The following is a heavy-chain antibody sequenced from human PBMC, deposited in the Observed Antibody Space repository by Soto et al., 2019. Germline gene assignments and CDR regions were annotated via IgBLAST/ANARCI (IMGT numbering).Heavy chain of an antibody. V-gene: IGHV1-46*01. CDR1: GYTFTSYY. Sequence: QVQLVQSGAEVKKPGASVKVSCKASGYTFTSYYMHWVRQAPGQGLEWMGIINPRGGSTSYAQTFQGRVTMTGARSPSAVYMELSSLSSEDTAVEYCASDGYNLFVYWCQGPLPTVSP. D-gene: IGHD5-12*01. J-gene: IGHJ4*02. CDR3: ASDGYNLFVY. CDR2: INPRGGST.